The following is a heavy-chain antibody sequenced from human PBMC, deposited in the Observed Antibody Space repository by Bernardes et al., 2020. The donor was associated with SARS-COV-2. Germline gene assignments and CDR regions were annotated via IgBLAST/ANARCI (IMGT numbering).Heavy chain of an antibody. Sequence: SETLSLTCTVSGGSISSSSYYWGWIRQPPGKGLEWIGSIYYSGSTHYNPSLKSRVTISVDTSKNQLSLKLSSVTAADTAVHYCARRAIAVTGPSYWYFDLWGRGTLVTVSS. J-gene: IGHJ2*01. D-gene: IGHD6-19*01. CDR2: IYYSGST. CDR3: ARRAIAVTGPSYWYFDL. CDR1: GGSISSSSYY. V-gene: IGHV4-39*01.